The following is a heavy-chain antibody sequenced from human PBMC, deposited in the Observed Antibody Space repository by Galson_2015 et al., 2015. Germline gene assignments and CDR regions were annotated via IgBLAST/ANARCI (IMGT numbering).Heavy chain of an antibody. CDR3: ARDREGVPGTGYNWLDP. Sequence: SVKVSCKASGYNFTGHYIHWVRQAPGQRLEWMGRTNVGSYNTAYSQKFQDRVTITRGTSASTVYMELSSLGSDDTAVYYCARDREGVPGTGYNWLDPWGQGTLVTVSS. D-gene: IGHD2-8*02. CDR1: GYNFTGHY. J-gene: IGHJ5*02. V-gene: IGHV1-3*01. CDR2: TNVGSYNT.